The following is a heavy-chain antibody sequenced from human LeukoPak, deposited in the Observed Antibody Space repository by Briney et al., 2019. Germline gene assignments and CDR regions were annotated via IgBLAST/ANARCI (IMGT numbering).Heavy chain of an antibody. CDR3: AKDRASPGFNLFDP. J-gene: IGHJ5*02. CDR2: IWNDGSKT. Sequence: GGSLRLSCAASGFSFSSFGMPWVRQAPGKGLEWVAVIWNDGSKTFYADSVKGRFTISRDNSKNTLYLQMNRLRAGDTAVYYCAKDRASPGFNLFDPWGQGTLVTVSS. CDR1: GFSFSSFG. V-gene: IGHV3-33*06. D-gene: IGHD5-12*01.